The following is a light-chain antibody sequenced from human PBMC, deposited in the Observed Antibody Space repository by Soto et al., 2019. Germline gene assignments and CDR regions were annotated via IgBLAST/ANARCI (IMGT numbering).Light chain of an antibody. CDR2: DVT. Sequence: ALPQPRSVSGSPGQSVTISCTGTSSDVGGYDYVSWYKHHPGKTPKLIIYDVTKRPSGVADRFSGSKSGNTASLPISGLQAEDEAEYYCRSYAIIYHFGTGTKGTVL. CDR1: SSDVGGYDY. V-gene: IGLV2-11*01. J-gene: IGLJ1*01. CDR3: RSYAIIYH.